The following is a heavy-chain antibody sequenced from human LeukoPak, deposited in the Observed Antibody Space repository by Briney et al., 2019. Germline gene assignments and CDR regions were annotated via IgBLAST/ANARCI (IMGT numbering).Heavy chain of an antibody. CDR1: GFTVSSNY. Sequence: GGSLRLSCAASGFTVSSNYMSWVRQAPGKGLEWVSVIYSGGSTYYADSVKGRFTISRHNSKNTLYLQMNSLRAEDTVVYYCARAGNRQQLVYFDYWGQGTLVTVSS. CDR2: IYSGGST. V-gene: IGHV3-53*04. CDR3: ARAGNRQQLVYFDY. D-gene: IGHD6-13*01. J-gene: IGHJ4*02.